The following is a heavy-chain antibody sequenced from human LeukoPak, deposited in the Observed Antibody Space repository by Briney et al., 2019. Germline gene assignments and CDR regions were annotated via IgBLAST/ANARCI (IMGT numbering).Heavy chain of an antibody. CDR2: ISYDGSNK. CDR3: AKDPTADDIGYFDY. D-gene: IGHD1-1*01. V-gene: IGHV3-30-3*01. Sequence: GGSLRLSCAASGFTFSSYAMHWVRQAPGKGLEWVAVISYDGSNKYYADSVKGRFTISRDNSKNTLYLQMNSLRAEDTALYYCAKDPTADDIGYFDYWGQGTLVTVSS. CDR1: GFTFSSYA. J-gene: IGHJ4*02.